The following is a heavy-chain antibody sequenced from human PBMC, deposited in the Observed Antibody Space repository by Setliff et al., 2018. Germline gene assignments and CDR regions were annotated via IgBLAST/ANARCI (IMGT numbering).Heavy chain of an antibody. V-gene: IGHV3-7*03. CDR2: IKGGGSEK. J-gene: IGHJ3*02. Sequence: GGSLRLSCAASGFTFSGAEIHWVRQAPGKGLEWVANIKGGGSEKFYLDSVKGRFTISRDNAKNSLYLQMNSLRAEDTAVYYCARDRISRYYDSGAHAFDIWGQGTMVT. D-gene: IGHD3-22*01. CDR1: GFTFSGAE. CDR3: ARDRISRYYDSGAHAFDI.